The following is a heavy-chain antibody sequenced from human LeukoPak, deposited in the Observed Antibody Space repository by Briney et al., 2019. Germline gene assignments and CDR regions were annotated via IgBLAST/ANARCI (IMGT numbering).Heavy chain of an antibody. J-gene: IGHJ2*01. CDR3: ARTDMTTVVTPWYFDL. Sequence: SETLSLTCAVSGYSISSGYYWGWIRQPPGKGLEWIGSIYHSGSTYYNPSLKSRATISVDTSKNQFSLKLSSVTAADTAVYYCARTDMTTVVTPWYFDLWGRGTLVTVSS. D-gene: IGHD4-23*01. CDR1: GYSISSGYY. CDR2: IYHSGST. V-gene: IGHV4-38-2*01.